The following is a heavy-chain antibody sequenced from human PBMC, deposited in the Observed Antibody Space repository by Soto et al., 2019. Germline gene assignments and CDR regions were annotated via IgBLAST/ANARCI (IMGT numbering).Heavy chain of an antibody. V-gene: IGHV4-59*01. J-gene: IGHJ4*02. Sequence: QVQLQESGPGLVKPSETLSLTCTVSGGSISSYYWSWIRQSPGKGLEWIGYIYYSGSTKYNPSLKRRVTISVDTSKNQFSLNLSSVTAADTAVYYGARGRGDTARPWYYWGQGTLVTVSS. CDR1: GGSISSYY. CDR2: IYYSGST. D-gene: IGHD5-18*01. CDR3: ARGRGDTARPWYY.